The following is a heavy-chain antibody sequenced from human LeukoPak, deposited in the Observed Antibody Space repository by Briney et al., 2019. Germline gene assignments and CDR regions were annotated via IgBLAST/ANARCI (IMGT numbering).Heavy chain of an antibody. CDR2: IWYDGSNK. CDR3: ARDQGPGYFDY. CDR1: GSTFSSYG. J-gene: IGHJ4*02. V-gene: IGHV3-33*01. Sequence: GGSLRLSCAASGSTFSSYGMHWVRQAPGKGLEWVAVIWYDGSNKYYADSVKGRFTISRDNSKNTLYLQMNSLRAEDTAVYYCARDQGPGYFDYWGQGTLVTVSS. D-gene: IGHD7-27*01.